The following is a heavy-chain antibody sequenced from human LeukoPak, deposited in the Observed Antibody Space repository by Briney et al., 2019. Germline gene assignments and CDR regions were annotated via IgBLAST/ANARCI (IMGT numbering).Heavy chain of an antibody. CDR1: AYTFTGDF. CDR3: ARGNIATRRGENWFDP. J-gene: IGHJ5*02. CDR2: INSDSGGT. D-gene: IGHD6-6*01. V-gene: IGHV1-2*02. Sequence: GASVKVSCTSSAYTFTGDFIHWVRHAPGQGLEWMGWINSDSGGTNYARKFQGRVTMTRDTSISTAYMELSSLRSDDTAVFYCARGNIATRRGENWFDPWGQGTLVTVSS.